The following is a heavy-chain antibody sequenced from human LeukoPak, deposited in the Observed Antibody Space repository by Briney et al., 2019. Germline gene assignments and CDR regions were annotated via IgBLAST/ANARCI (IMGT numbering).Heavy chain of an antibody. CDR1: GFNFNTYT. J-gene: IGHJ4*02. Sequence: GGSLRLSCAASGFNFNTYTMNWVRQAPGKGLEWVSSISSDSSYIYYADAVHGRFTVSRDNAKYSLYLQMNSLRAEDTAVYCCVRGSYGAYDYWGQRSLVTVSS. V-gene: IGHV3-21*01. CDR3: VRGSYGAYDY. D-gene: IGHD4-17*01. CDR2: ISSDSSYI.